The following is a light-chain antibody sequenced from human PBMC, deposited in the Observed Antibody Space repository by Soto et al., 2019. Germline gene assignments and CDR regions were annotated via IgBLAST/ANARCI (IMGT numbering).Light chain of an antibody. J-gene: IGKJ5*01. CDR2: LGS. CDR3: MQALQIPLT. V-gene: IGKV2-28*01. Sequence: DIVMTQSPLSLPVTPGEPASISCRSSQSLLHSNGYTYLDWYLQKPGQSPQLLIYLGSNRASGVPDRFSGSGSGTDFTLKISRVEAEDVGVIYCMQALQIPLTFGQGTRLEIK. CDR1: QSLLHSNGYTY.